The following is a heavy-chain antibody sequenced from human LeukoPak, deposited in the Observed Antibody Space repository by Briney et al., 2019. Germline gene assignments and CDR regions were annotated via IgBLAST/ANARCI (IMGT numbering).Heavy chain of an antibody. CDR2: ISSSSSYI. D-gene: IGHD3-22*01. CDR1: GFTFSSYS. V-gene: IGHV3-21*01. CDR3: ARDQYYYDSSGYYPGAFDI. J-gene: IGHJ3*02. Sequence: GGSLRLSCAASGFTFSSYSMNWVRQAPGKGLEWVSSISSSSSYIYYADSVKGRFTISRDNAKNSLYLQMNSLRAEDTAVYYCARDQYYYDSSGYYPGAFDIWGQGTMVTVSS.